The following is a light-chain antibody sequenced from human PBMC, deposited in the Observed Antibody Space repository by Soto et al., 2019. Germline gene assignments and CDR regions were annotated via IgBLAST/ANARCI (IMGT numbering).Light chain of an antibody. Sequence: IPMTQTPSTLSASVGDRVTITCRASRGISSWLAWFQQKPGKAPKLLIYDASTLESGFPSRFSGSGSGTEFTLTITSLQPDDFATYFCQQYDSYSLTFGPGTKVDIK. V-gene: IGKV1-5*01. J-gene: IGKJ3*01. CDR2: DAS. CDR1: RGISSW. CDR3: QQYDSYSLT.